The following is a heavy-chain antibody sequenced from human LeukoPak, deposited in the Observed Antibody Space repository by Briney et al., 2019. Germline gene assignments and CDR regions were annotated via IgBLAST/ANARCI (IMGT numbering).Heavy chain of an antibody. J-gene: IGHJ4*02. Sequence: GGSLRLSCAASRFAFSSYAMHWVRQAPGKGLEWVAVISYDGNNQYYADSVKGRFTISRDNSKNTLYLQMNSLRAEDTAVYYCAKDSRIFGVVIGYWGQGTLVTVSS. CDR1: RFAFSSYA. CDR2: ISYDGNNQ. CDR3: AKDSRIFGVVIGY. D-gene: IGHD3-3*01. V-gene: IGHV3-30-3*01.